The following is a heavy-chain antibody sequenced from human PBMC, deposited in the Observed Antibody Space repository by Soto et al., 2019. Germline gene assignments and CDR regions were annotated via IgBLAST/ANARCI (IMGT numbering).Heavy chain of an antibody. J-gene: IGHJ5*02. Sequence: SETLSLTCAVYGGSLSGYYWSRIRQPPGKGLEWIGEINHSGSTNYNPSLKSRVTISVDTSKNQFSLKLSSVTAADTAVYYCARGETLTGYYSWFDPWGQGTLVTVSS. CDR1: GGSLSGYY. D-gene: IGHD3-9*01. CDR3: ARGETLTGYYSWFDP. V-gene: IGHV4-34*01. CDR2: INHSGST.